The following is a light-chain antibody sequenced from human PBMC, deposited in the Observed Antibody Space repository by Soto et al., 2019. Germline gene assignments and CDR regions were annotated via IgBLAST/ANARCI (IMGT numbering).Light chain of an antibody. CDR3: QHRRRWPIT. J-gene: IGKJ5*01. CDR1: QSFRGL. CDR2: DAY. Sequence: VLTQSPVTLSLSPGERATLSCRASQSFRGLLAWYQQKPGQAPRLLIYDAYNRATGIPPRFSGSGSVTDFILTISSLVPEHSAVYYCQHRRRWPITSGQGT. V-gene: IGKV3-11*01.